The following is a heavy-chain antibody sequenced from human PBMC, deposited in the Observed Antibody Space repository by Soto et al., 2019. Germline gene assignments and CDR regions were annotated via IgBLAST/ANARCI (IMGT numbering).Heavy chain of an antibody. CDR2: IYSSGST. CDR3: ARLKGDYGVDY. J-gene: IGHJ4*02. D-gene: IGHD4-17*01. Sequence: SETLSLTCTVSGGSISSYYWSWIRQPPGKGLEWIGHIYSSGSTNYNPSLKSRVTISVDTSKNQFSLKLSSVTAADTAVYYCARLKGDYGVDYWGQGTLVTVSS. CDR1: GGSISSYY. V-gene: IGHV4-59*08.